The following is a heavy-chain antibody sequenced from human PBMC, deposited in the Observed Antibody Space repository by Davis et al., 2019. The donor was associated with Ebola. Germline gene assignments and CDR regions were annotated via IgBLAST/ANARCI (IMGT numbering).Heavy chain of an antibody. D-gene: IGHD2-21*01. CDR1: GFNVRNYA. V-gene: IGHV3-23*01. CDR3: TKGGVIYPFGS. Sequence: PGGSLRLSCAASGFNVRNYAMTWVRQAPGKGLEWVSGISESGSGTYYAGSVKGRFTISRDTSKNTVYLKMNSLRAEDTALYYCTKGGVIYPFGSWGQGTLVTVSS. CDR2: ISESGSGT. J-gene: IGHJ5*01.